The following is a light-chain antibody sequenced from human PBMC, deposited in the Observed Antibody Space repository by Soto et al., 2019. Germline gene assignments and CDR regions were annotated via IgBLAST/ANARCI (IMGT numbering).Light chain of an antibody. J-gene: IGKJ4*01. V-gene: IGKV3-20*01. Sequence: IVLTQSPGILSLSPGERATLSCRASQSIYSSALAWYQQKPAQAPRLLVYGASNRATGLPDRCSGSGSGTDFTLTISRLEPEDFAFYFCQQYGGSPVTFGGGTNLEI. CDR3: QQYGGSPVT. CDR1: QSIYSSA. CDR2: GAS.